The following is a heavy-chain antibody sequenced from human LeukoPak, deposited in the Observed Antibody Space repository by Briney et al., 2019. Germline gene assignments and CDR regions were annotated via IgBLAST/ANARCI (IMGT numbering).Heavy chain of an antibody. V-gene: IGHV3-48*03. CDR1: GFTFSSYE. CDR3: VRESRGGWLVAYYFDY. Sequence: PGGSLRLSCAASGFTFSSYEMNWVRQAPGKGLEWVSYISSSGSTIYYADSVKGRFTISRDNAKNSLYLQMNSLRAEDTAVYYCVRESRGGWLVAYYFDYWGQGTLVTVSS. D-gene: IGHD6-19*01. J-gene: IGHJ4*02. CDR2: ISSSGSTI.